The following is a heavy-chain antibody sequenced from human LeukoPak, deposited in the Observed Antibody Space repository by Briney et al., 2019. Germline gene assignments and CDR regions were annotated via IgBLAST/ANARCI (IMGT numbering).Heavy chain of an antibody. CDR2: IYTRGST. D-gene: IGHD2-2*01. Sequence: TPSLTCPVTPGSISSGSYYGSWLRKPAGEGLEWIRRIYTRGSTDYNPCLKSRVNISVDTSKNQFSLKLSSVTAADTAVYYCARGEQLLSDNAFDIWGQGTMVTVSS. V-gene: IGHV4-61*02. J-gene: IGHJ3*02. CDR3: ARGEQLLSDNAFDI. CDR1: PGSISSGSYY.